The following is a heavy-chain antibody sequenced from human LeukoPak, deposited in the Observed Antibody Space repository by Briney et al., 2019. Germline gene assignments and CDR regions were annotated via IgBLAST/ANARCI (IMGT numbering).Heavy chain of an antibody. D-gene: IGHD3-9*01. Sequence: GGSLRLSCVASGFTFKTYWMTWVRQAPGKGLEWVANVNQDGSETYYVDSVKGRFTISRDNAKNSLYLQMNSLRGEDTAVYYCARENSYDVLSNFDYWGQGTLATVSS. J-gene: IGHJ4*02. V-gene: IGHV3-7*01. CDR2: VNQDGSET. CDR1: GFTFKTYW. CDR3: ARENSYDVLSNFDY.